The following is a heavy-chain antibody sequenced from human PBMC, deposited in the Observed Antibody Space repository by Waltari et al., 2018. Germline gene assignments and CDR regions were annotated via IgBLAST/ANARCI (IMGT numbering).Heavy chain of an antibody. J-gene: IGHJ6*03. D-gene: IGHD5-12*01. V-gene: IGHV6-1*01. Sequence: QVQLQQSGPGLVKPSQTLSLTCAISGDSVSSNRPSWNWTSPSPPRGLEWLGRTYYRSKWYNDYAVSVKSRITINPDTSKNQFSLQLNSVTPEDTAVYYCARDSKAATIKHYYYYMDVWGKGTTVTVSS. CDR1: GDSVSSNRPS. CDR3: ARDSKAATIKHYYYYMDV. CDR2: TYYRSKWYN.